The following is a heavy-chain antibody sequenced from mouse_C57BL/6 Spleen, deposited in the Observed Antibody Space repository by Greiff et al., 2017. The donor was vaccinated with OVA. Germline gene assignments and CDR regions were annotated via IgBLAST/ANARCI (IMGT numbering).Heavy chain of an antibody. CDR1: GFTFSSYA. CDR3: TRVREYYYAMDY. CDR2: ISSGGDYI. Sequence: EVQLVESGEGLVKPGGSLKLSCAASGFTFSSYAMSWVRQTPEKRLEWVAYISSGGDYIYYADTVKGRFTISRDNARNTLYLQMSSLKSEDTAMYYCTRVREYYYAMDYWGQGTSVTVSS. D-gene: IGHD1-1*01. V-gene: IGHV5-9-1*02. J-gene: IGHJ4*01.